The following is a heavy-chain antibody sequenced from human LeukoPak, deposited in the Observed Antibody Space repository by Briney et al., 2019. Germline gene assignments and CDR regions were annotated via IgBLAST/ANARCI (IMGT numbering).Heavy chain of an antibody. J-gene: IGHJ4*02. CDR1: GFTVSSKY. Sequence: GGSLRLSCAASGFTVSSKYMNWVRQAPGKGLEWVGRTRKKVNSYTTEYAASVKGRFTISRDDSKNSLYLQMNSLKTEDTAVYYCARSYGSGTYPFDYWGQGTLVTVSS. CDR3: ARSYGSGTYPFDY. D-gene: IGHD3-10*01. CDR2: TRKKVNSYTT. V-gene: IGHV3-72*01.